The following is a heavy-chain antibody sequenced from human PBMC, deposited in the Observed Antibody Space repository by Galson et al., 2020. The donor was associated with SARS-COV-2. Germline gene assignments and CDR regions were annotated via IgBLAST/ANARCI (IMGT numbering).Heavy chain of an antibody. Sequence: SETLSLTCTVSGGSISSSSYYWGWIRQPPGKGLEWIGSIYYSGSTYYNPSLKSRVTISVDTSKNQFSLKLSSVTAADTAVYYCASEEVEMAIGSDHYYGMDVWGQGTTVTVS. V-gene: IGHV4-39*01. J-gene: IGHJ6*02. D-gene: IGHD2-21*01. CDR3: ASEEVEMAIGSDHYYGMDV. CDR2: IYYSGST. CDR1: GGSISSSSYY.